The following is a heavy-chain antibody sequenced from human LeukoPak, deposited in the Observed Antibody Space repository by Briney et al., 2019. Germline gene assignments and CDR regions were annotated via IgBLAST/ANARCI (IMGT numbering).Heavy chain of an antibody. Sequence: SVKVSCXASGGTFSSYTISWVRQAPGQGLVWMGRIIPILGIANYAQKFQGRVTITADKSTSTAYMELSSLRSEDTAVYYCARDDGYSYGTGGLYWGQGTLVTVSS. CDR3: ARDDGYSYGTGGLY. V-gene: IGHV1-69*04. J-gene: IGHJ4*02. D-gene: IGHD5-18*01. CDR1: GGTFSSYT. CDR2: IIPILGIA.